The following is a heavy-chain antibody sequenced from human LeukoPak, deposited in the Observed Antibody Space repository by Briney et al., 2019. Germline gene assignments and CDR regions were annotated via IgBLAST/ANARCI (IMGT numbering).Heavy chain of an antibody. D-gene: IGHD6-13*01. Sequence: GGSLRLSCAASGFTFSSYAMSWVRQAPGKGLEWVSAISGSGGSTYYADPVKGRFTISRDNSKNTLYLQMNSLRAEDTAVYYCAKDMTWTAAAAANPDDYWGQGTLVTVSS. CDR3: AKDMTWTAAAAANPDDY. J-gene: IGHJ4*02. CDR1: GFTFSSYA. V-gene: IGHV3-23*01. CDR2: ISGSGGST.